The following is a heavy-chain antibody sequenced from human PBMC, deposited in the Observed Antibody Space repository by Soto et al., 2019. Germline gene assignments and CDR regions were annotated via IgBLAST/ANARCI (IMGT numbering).Heavy chain of an antibody. V-gene: IGHV4-59*08. CDR3: ARHSYGSGSTYFDY. J-gene: IGHJ4*02. CDR2: IYYSGST. Sequence: SETLSPTCTVSGGSISSYYWSWIRQPPGKGLEWIGYIYYSGSTNYNPSLKSRVTISVDTSKNQFSLKLNSMTAADTAVYYCARHSYGSGSTYFDYWGQGTLVTVSS. D-gene: IGHD3-10*01. CDR1: GGSISSYY.